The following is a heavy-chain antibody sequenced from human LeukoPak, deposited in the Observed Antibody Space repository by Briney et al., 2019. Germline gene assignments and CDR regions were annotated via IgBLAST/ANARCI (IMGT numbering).Heavy chain of an antibody. CDR2: IYHSGST. J-gene: IGHJ3*02. CDR3: AREWDNWNAGAFDI. CDR1: GGSISSSSYY. D-gene: IGHD1-20*01. Sequence: SETLSLTCTVSGGSISSSSYYWGWIRQPPGKGLDWIGNIYHSGSTYYNPSLRSRVTISIDTSKNQFSLKLSSVTAADTAVYYCAREWDNWNAGAFDIWGQGTMVTVSS. V-gene: IGHV4-39*07.